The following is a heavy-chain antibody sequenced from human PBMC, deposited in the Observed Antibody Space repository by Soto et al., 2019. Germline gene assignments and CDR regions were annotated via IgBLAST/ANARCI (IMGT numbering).Heavy chain of an antibody. Sequence: SETLSLTCAVYGGSFSGYYWSWIRQPPGKGLEWIGEINHSGSTNYNPSLKSRVTISVDTSKNQFSLKLSSVTAADTAVYYCARGGEIVLMVYASPISYFDYWGQGTLVTVSS. J-gene: IGHJ4*02. D-gene: IGHD2-8*01. CDR3: ARGGEIVLMVYASPISYFDY. CDR1: GGSFSGYY. CDR2: INHSGST. V-gene: IGHV4-34*01.